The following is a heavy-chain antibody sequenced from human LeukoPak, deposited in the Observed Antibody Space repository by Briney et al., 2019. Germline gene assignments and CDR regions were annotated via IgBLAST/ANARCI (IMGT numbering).Heavy chain of an antibody. CDR3: ASKVGTLYFDY. CDR2: INHSGST. D-gene: IGHD1-26*01. V-gene: IGHV4-34*01. J-gene: IGHJ4*02. Sequence: KPSETLSLTCAVYXXSFSGYYWSWIRQPPGKGLEWIGEINHSGSTNYNPSLKSRVTISVDTSKNQFSLKLSSVTAADTAVYYCASKVGTLYFDYWGQGTLVTVSS. CDR1: XXSFSGYY.